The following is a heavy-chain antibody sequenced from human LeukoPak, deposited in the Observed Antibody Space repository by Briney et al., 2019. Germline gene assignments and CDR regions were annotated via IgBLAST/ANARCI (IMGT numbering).Heavy chain of an antibody. CDR3: ARGYGRIDV. CDR1: AFTVSNDY. Sequence: RGGSLRLSCVASAFTVSNDYMSWVRQAPGKGLEWVSVIYSGGFTYYADYVKGRFTISRDNSKNTLYLQMNSLRAEDTAVYYCARGYGRIDVWGQGTMVTVSS. D-gene: IGHD4-17*01. CDR2: IYSGGFT. J-gene: IGHJ3*01. V-gene: IGHV3-53*01.